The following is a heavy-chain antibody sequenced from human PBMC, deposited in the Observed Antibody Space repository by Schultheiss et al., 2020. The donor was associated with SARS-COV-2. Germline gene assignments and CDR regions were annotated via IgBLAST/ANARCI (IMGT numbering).Heavy chain of an antibody. Sequence: LSLTCAVYGGSFSGYYWSWIRQPPGKGLEWIGEINHSGSTNYNPSLKSRVTISVDTSKNQFSLKLSSVTAADTAVYYCAILWFGEMPFDYWGQGTLVTVSS. V-gene: IGHV4-34*01. D-gene: IGHD3-10*01. CDR1: GGSFSGYY. CDR2: INHSGST. J-gene: IGHJ4*02. CDR3: AILWFGEMPFDY.